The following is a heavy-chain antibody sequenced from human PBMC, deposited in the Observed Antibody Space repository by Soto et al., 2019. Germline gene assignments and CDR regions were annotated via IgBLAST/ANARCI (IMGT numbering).Heavy chain of an antibody. CDR3: ARCGTGCSFDY. J-gene: IGHJ4*02. CDR1: GFTFSSYG. D-gene: IGHD1-26*01. V-gene: IGHV3-33*01. CDR2: IWYDGSNK. Sequence: QVQLVESGGGVVQPGRSLRLSCAASGFTFSSYGIHWVRQAPGKGLEWVALIWYDGSNKYYADSVKGRFTVSRDNSKNTVYLQMNSLRAEDTGVYYRARCGTGCSFDYWGQGILVTVSS.